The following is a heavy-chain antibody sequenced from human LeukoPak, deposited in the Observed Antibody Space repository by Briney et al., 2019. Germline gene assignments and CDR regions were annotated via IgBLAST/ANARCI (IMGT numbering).Heavy chain of an antibody. CDR2: ISHSGST. CDR1: GGSISSYY. J-gene: IGHJ6*02. CDR3: ARGVCTSSSCYAGDYGMDV. V-gene: IGHV4-59*08. Sequence: PSETLSLTCTVSGGSISSYYWSWIRQPPGKGLEWIGYISHSGSTNYNPSLKSRVTISLDTSKSQFSLRLSSVTAADTAVYYCARGVCTSSSCYAGDYGMDVRGQGTTVTVS. D-gene: IGHD2-2*01.